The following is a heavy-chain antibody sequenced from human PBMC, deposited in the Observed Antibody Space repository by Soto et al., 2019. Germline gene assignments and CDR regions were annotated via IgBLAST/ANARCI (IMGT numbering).Heavy chain of an antibody. CDR2: MYYSGST. Sequence: SETLSLTCTVSGGSITSYYWSWIRQPPGKGLEWIGYMYYSGSTDYNPSLKSRVTISVDTSKNQFSLKLSSVTAADTAVYYCARGRGWVDPWGQGTLVTVSS. J-gene: IGHJ5*02. CDR3: ARGRGWVDP. V-gene: IGHV4-59*01. CDR1: GGSITSYY.